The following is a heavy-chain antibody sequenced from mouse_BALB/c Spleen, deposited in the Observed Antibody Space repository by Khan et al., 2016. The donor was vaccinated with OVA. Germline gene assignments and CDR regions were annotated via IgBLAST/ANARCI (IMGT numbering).Heavy chain of an antibody. Sequence: VQLKESGPGLVAPSQSLSITCTISGFSLTNYGVHWVRQPPGKGLEWLVVIWSDGSTTYNSALKSRLTITKDNSQSQVFLRVNSLQTDDTAIYFCARQPYYHYNIMDFWGQGTSVTVSS. J-gene: IGHJ4*01. CDR3: ARQPYYHYNIMDF. D-gene: IGHD1-1*02. V-gene: IGHV2-6-1*01. CDR1: GFSLTNYG. CDR2: IWSDGST.